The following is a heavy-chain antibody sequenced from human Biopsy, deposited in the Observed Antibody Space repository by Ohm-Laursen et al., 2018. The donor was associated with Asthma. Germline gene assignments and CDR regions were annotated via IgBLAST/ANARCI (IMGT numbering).Heavy chain of an antibody. V-gene: IGHV1-69*13. CDR2: INSVFGTT. Sequence: ASVKVSCKSLGGTFNTYVIGWVRQAPGQGLEWMGGINSVFGTTTYPQKFQDRVTVTADDSTSTVYMELSSLRSEDTAVYYCARKAGSCISRTCYSLDFWGQGTLATVSS. CDR3: ARKAGSCISRTCYSLDF. D-gene: IGHD2-2*01. CDR1: GGTFNTYV. J-gene: IGHJ4*02.